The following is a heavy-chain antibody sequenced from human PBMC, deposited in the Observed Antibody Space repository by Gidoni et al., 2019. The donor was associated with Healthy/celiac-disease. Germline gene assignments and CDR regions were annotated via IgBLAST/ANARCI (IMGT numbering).Heavy chain of an antibody. J-gene: IGHJ4*02. CDR1: GFTLSSDS. V-gene: IGHV3-48*01. CDR3: ARVYRGTVTNGFYFDY. CDR2: ISSSSSTI. Sequence: EVQLVESGGGLVQPGGSLRLSCAASGFTLSSDSMNWVRQAPGKGLEWVSYISSSSSTIYYADSVKGRFTISRDNAKNSLYLQMNSLRAEDTAVYYCARVYRGTVTNGFYFDYWGQGTLVTVSS. D-gene: IGHD4-17*01.